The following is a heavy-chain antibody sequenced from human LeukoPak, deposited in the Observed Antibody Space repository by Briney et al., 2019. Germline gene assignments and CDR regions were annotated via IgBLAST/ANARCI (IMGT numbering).Heavy chain of an antibody. Sequence: PSETLSLTCTVSGDSISGYYWSWIRQPPGKGLEWIGYIYYSGSTNYNPSLKSRVTISVDTSKNQFSLKLSSVTAADTAVYYCARDSEQRGYFDYWGQGTLVTVSS. J-gene: IGHJ4*02. V-gene: IGHV4-59*01. D-gene: IGHD5-24*01. CDR1: GDSISGYY. CDR3: ARDSEQRGYFDY. CDR2: IYYSGST.